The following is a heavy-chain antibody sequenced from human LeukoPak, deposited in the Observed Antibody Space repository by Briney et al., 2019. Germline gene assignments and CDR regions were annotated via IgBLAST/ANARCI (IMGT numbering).Heavy chain of an antibody. V-gene: IGHV1-2*06. J-gene: IGHJ4*02. D-gene: IGHD2-2*01. CDR1: GYTFTGYY. Sequence: GASVKVSCKASGYTFTGYYMHWVRQAPEQGLEWMGRINPNSGDTNYAQNFQGRVTMTRDTSISTAYMELSRLRSDDTAMYYCARDYCSSTSCLFDYWGQGTLVTVSS. CDR2: INPNSGDT. CDR3: ARDYCSSTSCLFDY.